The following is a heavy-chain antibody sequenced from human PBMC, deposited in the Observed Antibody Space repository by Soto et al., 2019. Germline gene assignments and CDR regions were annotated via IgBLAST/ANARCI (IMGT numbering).Heavy chain of an antibody. Sequence: GGSLRLSCSASGFTFSSYAMHWVRQAPGKGLEYVSAISSNGGSTYYADSVKGRFTISRDNSKNTLYLQMSSLRAEDTAVYYCVKAKGYSGYHPGWFDPWGQGTLVTVST. J-gene: IGHJ5*02. D-gene: IGHD5-12*01. CDR2: ISSNGGST. V-gene: IGHV3-64D*08. CDR1: GFTFSSYA. CDR3: VKAKGYSGYHPGWFDP.